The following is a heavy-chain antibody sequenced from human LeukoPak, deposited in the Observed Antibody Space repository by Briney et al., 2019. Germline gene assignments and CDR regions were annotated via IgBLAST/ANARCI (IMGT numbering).Heavy chain of an antibody. V-gene: IGHV1-69*02. Sequence: SVKVSCKASGGTFSSCTISWVRQAPGQGLEWMGRIIPILGIANYAQKFQGRVTITADKSTSTAYMELSSLRSEDTAVYYCARVVPAAIRWFDPWGQGTLVTVSS. J-gene: IGHJ5*02. CDR3: ARVVPAAIRWFDP. D-gene: IGHD2-2*01. CDR1: GGTFSSCT. CDR2: IIPILGIA.